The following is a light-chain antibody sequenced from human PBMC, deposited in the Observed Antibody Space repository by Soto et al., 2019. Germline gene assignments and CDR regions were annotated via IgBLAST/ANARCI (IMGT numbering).Light chain of an antibody. CDR1: QDISKN. V-gene: IGKV1-33*01. CDR3: QQYDNVLPVP. J-gene: IGKJ5*01. Sequence: IQMTQSPSSLSASVGDRVTITCQASQDISKNLNWYQQKPGKAPKLLIYDASSLQTGVPSRFSGSGSPTHFTFTISSLQPEDIATDYCQQYDNVLPVPFGQGTRLEIK. CDR2: DAS.